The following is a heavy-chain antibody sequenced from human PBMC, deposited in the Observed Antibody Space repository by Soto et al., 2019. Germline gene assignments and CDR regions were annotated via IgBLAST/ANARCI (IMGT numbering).Heavy chain of an antibody. CDR2: IRAYNGNT. J-gene: IGHJ4*02. Sequence: QVQLVQSGDEVKKPGASVKVSGKASGYTFTSYGISWVRQAPGQGLEWMGWIRAYNGNTNYAQKHQGRVTMTTDTSTSTAYMELRSLRSDDTDVYFCAREPNYFVYWGQGTLVSVSS. V-gene: IGHV1-18*01. CDR3: AREPNYFVY. CDR1: GYTFTSYG.